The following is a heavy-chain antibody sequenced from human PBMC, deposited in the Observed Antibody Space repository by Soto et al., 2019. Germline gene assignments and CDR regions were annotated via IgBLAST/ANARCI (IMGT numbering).Heavy chain of an antibody. CDR1: GFTFRSYS. D-gene: IGHD3-3*01. V-gene: IGHV3-48*02. CDR3: AREDPWSANADDMDV. CDR2: ISSSSGTI. Sequence: HPGGSLRLSCVASGFTFRSYSLNWVRQAPGKGLEWISYISSSSGTIYYADSVKGRFTISRDNAENSLYLQMNSLRDDDTAVYYCAREDPWSANADDMDVWGQGTTVTVSS. J-gene: IGHJ6*02.